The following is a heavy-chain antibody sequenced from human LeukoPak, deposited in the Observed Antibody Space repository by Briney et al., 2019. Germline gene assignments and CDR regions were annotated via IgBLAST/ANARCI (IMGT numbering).Heavy chain of an antibody. CDR3: TRVYYDILTGDAFDI. Sequence: GESLKISCKGSGYSFTSYWIGWVRQMPGKGLEWMGIIYPGDSDTRYSPSLQGQVTISADKSISTAYLQWSSLKASDTAMYYCTRVYYDILTGDAFDIWGQGTMVTVSS. J-gene: IGHJ3*02. CDR2: IYPGDSDT. CDR1: GYSFTSYW. D-gene: IGHD3-9*01. V-gene: IGHV5-51*01.